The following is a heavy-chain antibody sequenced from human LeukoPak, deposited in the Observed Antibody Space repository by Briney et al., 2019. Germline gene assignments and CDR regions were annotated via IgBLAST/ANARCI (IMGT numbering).Heavy chain of an antibody. CDR1: GVTVNNNY. D-gene: IGHD2-2*03. V-gene: IGHV3-66*01. CDR2: IYSSGDT. Sequence: GGSLRLSCAASGVTVNNNYMSWVRQAPGKVPEWVSSIYSSGDTHYADSVKGRFPISRDNSKNTLYLQMNSLTVEDTAVYYCTRDGSSSSRFGYWGQGTLVTVSA. J-gene: IGHJ4*02. CDR3: TRDGSSSSRFGY.